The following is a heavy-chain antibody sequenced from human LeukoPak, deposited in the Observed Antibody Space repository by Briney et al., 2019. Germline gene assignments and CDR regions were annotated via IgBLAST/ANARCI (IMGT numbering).Heavy chain of an antibody. D-gene: IGHD6-13*01. Sequence: GGSLRLSCAASGFTVSSNYMSWVRQAPGKGLEWVSIIYSGGSTFYADSVKGRFTISRDNSKNTLYLQMNSLRAEDTAVYYCAKSDARAAAGTYFDYWGQGTLVTVSS. CDR1: GFTVSSNY. CDR2: IYSGGST. V-gene: IGHV3-53*01. CDR3: AKSDARAAAGTYFDY. J-gene: IGHJ4*02.